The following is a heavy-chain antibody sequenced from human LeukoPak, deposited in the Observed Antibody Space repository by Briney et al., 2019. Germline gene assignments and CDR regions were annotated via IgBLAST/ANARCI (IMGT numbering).Heavy chain of an antibody. Sequence: GGSLRLSCAASGFTFSSYAMHWVRQAPGKGLEWVAVISYDGSNKYYADSVKGRFTISRDNSKSTLYLQMNSLRAEDTAVYYCAKDEDYERLFDYWGQGTLVTVSS. CDR3: AKDEDYERLFDY. V-gene: IGHV3-30*04. CDR1: GFTFSSYA. J-gene: IGHJ4*02. CDR2: ISYDGSNK. D-gene: IGHD4-17*01.